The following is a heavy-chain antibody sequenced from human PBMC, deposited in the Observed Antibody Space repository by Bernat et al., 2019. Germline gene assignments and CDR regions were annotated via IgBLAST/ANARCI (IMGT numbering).Heavy chain of an antibody. CDR2: ISAYNGNT. J-gene: IGHJ4*02. V-gene: IGHV1-18*01. D-gene: IGHD4-17*01. Sequence: QVQLVQSGAEVKKPGASVKVSCKASGYSFTSYGISWVRQAPGQGLEWMGWISAYNGNTNYAQKLQGRVTMTPDTSTSTAYMELRSLSSDDTAVYYCARALYGDYVYYFDYWGQGTLVTVSS. CDR3: ARALYGDYVYYFDY. CDR1: GYSFTSYG.